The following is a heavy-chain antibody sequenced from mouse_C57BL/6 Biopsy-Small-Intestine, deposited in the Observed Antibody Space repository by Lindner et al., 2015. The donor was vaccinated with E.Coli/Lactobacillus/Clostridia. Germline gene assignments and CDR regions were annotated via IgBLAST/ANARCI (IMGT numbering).Heavy chain of an antibody. J-gene: IGHJ2*01. V-gene: IGHV1-31*01. CDR3: ARSEGSSGFFDY. D-gene: IGHD3-2*02. CDR2: IYPYNGLS. CDR1: GYSFTDYY. Sequence: VQLQESGPELVKPGASVKISCKASGYSFTDYYMHWVKQSHGNFLDWIGYIYPYNGLSSYNQKFKGEATLTVDKSSSTAYMELRSLTSEDSAVYYCARSEGSSGFFDYWGQGTTLTVSS.